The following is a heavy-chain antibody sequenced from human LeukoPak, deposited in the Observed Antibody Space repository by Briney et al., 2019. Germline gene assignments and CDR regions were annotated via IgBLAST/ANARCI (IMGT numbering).Heavy chain of an antibody. CDR2: INWNGGST. V-gene: IGHV3-20*01. D-gene: IGHD3-3*01. J-gene: IGHJ5*02. CDR1: GFTFSSYW. CDR3: ARAGGEDYDSSFDP. Sequence: GGSLRLSCAASGFTFSSYWMHWVRQAPGKGLEWVSGINWNGGSTGYADSVKGRFTISRDNAKNSLYLQMNSLRAEDTALYHCARAGGEDYDSSFDPWGQGTLVTVSS.